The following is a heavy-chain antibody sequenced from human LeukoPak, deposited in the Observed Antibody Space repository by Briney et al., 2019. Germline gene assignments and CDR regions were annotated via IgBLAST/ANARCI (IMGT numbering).Heavy chain of an antibody. D-gene: IGHD3-3*01. J-gene: IGHJ6*03. Sequence: PSETLSLTCTVSDFSITRGYRWAWIRQPPGRGLEWIGSIYHSGNTDYNPSLKSRVTISVDTSKNQFSLRLNAVTAADTAVYYCARDYRNRSLFAYYYYMDVWGKGTTVIVSS. CDR2: IYHSGNT. CDR1: DFSITRGYR. CDR3: ARDYRNRSLFAYYYYMDV. V-gene: IGHV4-38-2*02.